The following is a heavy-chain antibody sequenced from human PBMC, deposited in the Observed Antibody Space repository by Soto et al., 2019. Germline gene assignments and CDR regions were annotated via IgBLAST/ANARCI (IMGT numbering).Heavy chain of an antibody. V-gene: IGHV1-18*01. Sequence: GASVKVSCKASGYTFTRYGISWVRQAPGQGLEWMGWISAYNGNTKYAQNLKGRVTMTTGTSTTTAYMELRSLTSDDTAVYYCAREGFCSGGSCPLYSHAYFGMDVWGQGTTVTVYS. CDR1: GYTFTRYG. J-gene: IGHJ6*02. D-gene: IGHD2-15*01. CDR3: AREGFCSGGSCPLYSHAYFGMDV. CDR2: ISAYNGNT.